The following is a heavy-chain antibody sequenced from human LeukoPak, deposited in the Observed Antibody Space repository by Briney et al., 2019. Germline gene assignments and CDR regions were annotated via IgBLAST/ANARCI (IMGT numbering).Heavy chain of an antibody. D-gene: IGHD6-13*01. Sequence: GESLKMSCKGSGSSFTSYWLGWVRQMPGKGLEWMGIIYPGDSDTRYSPSFQGQVTISADKSISTAYLQWSSLKASDTTTYYCARGDHLGIAAGHWGIDPWGKETLFTVSS. J-gene: IGHJ5*02. CDR3: ARGDHLGIAAGHWGIDP. V-gene: IGHV5-51*01. CDR1: GSSFTSYW. CDR2: IYPGDSDT.